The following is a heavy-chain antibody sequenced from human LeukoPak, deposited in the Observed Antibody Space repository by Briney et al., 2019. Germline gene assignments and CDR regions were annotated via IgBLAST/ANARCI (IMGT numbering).Heavy chain of an antibody. CDR2: FYYFGNT. Sequence: SETLSLTCTVSNGSMNSGGYSWAGFRRPPGKGLEWFGPFYYFGNTYYNPSLKSRVIISVDTSKNQFSLKMSSVTAADTAVYYCARGSGYYDSRGTVSWFDPWGQGTLVTVSS. J-gene: IGHJ5*02. D-gene: IGHD3-22*01. CDR3: ARGSGYYDSRGTVSWFDP. CDR1: NGSMNSGGYS. V-gene: IGHV4-31*03.